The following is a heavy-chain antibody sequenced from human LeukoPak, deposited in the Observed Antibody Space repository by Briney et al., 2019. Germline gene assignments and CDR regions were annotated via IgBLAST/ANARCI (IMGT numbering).Heavy chain of an antibody. D-gene: IGHD1-26*01. CDR1: GYTFTGYY. V-gene: IGHV1-2*02. Sequence: ASEKASCKASGYTFTGYYLHWVRQAPGQGLEWMGWINPNNGVTNYAQNFQGRVTMTRDTSISTAYMELSSLRSDDTAVFYCAREGGTYAFDYWGQGTLVTVSS. J-gene: IGHJ4*02. CDR3: AREGGTYAFDY. CDR2: INPNNGVT.